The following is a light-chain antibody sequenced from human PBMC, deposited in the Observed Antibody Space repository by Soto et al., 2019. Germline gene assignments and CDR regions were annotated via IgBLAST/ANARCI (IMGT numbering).Light chain of an antibody. CDR1: SSAVGGYNY. J-gene: IGLJ2*01. V-gene: IGLV2-8*01. Sequence: QSALTQPPSASGSPGQSVTFSCTGTSSAVGGYNYVSWYQQHPGKAPKLMIYEVSKRPSGVPDRFSGSKSGNTASLTVSGLQAEDEADYYCSSYAGSNNVVFGGGTKVTVL. CDR3: SSYAGSNNVV. CDR2: EVS.